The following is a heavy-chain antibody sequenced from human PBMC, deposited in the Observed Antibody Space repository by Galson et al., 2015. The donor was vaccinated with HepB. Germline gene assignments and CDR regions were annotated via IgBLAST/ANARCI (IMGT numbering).Heavy chain of an antibody. V-gene: IGHV1-18*04. CDR2: ISAYNGNT. CDR3: ARGFRDGYNLGGFPDERDAFDI. D-gene: IGHD5-24*01. Sequence: SVKVSCKASGYTFTSYGISWVRQAPGQGLEWMGWISAYNGNTNYAQKLQGRVTMTTDTSTSTAYMELRSLRSDDTAVYYCARGFRDGYNLGGFPDERDAFDIWGQGTMVTVSS. J-gene: IGHJ3*02. CDR1: GYTFTSYG.